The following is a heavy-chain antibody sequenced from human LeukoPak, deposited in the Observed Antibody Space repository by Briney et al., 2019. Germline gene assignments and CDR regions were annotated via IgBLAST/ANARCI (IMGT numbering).Heavy chain of an antibody. D-gene: IGHD6-13*01. CDR2: IRSDGSNK. CDR1: GFTFSTYG. V-gene: IGHV3-30*02. Sequence: GGSLRLSCAASGFTFSTYGMHWVRQAPGKGLEWVAFIRSDGSNKYYPDSVKGRFTISRDNSKNTLYLQMNSLRAEDTAVYYCARAYGSSWGFDPWGQGTLVTVSS. J-gene: IGHJ5*02. CDR3: ARAYGSSWGFDP.